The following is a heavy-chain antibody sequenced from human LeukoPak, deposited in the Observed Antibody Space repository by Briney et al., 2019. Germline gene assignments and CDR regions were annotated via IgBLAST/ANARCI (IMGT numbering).Heavy chain of an antibody. D-gene: IGHD2-2*01. CDR2: INPNSCGT. J-gene: IGHJ6*02. Sequence: ASVKVSCKASGYTFTGYYMHWVRQAPGQGLEWMGWINPNSCGTNYAQKFQGRVTMTRDTSISTAYMELSRLRSDDTAVYYCARDSARYCSSTSCPDYYYYGMDVWGQGTTVTVSS. CDR1: GYTFTGYY. CDR3: ARDSARYCSSTSCPDYYYYGMDV. V-gene: IGHV1-2*02.